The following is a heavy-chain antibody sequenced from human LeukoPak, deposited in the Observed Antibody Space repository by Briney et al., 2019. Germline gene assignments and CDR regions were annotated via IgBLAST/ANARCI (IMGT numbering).Heavy chain of an antibody. D-gene: IGHD3-3*01. J-gene: IGHJ4*02. CDR2: ISYDGSNK. V-gene: IGHV3-30*04. CDR3: ARGGRFLEWFNKDFDY. Sequence: GGSLRLSCAASGFTFSSYAMHWVRQAPGKGLEWVAVISYDGSNKYYADSVKGRFTISRDNSKNTLYLQMNSLRAEDTAVYYCARGGRFLEWFNKDFDYWGQGTLVTVSS. CDR1: GFTFSSYA.